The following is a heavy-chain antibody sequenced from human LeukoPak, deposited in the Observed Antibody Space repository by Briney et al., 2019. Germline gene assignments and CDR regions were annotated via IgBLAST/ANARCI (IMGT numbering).Heavy chain of an antibody. D-gene: IGHD3-22*01. CDR2: ISAYNGNT. J-gene: IGHJ4*02. V-gene: IGHV1-18*01. Sequence: ASVKVSCKASGYTFTSYGISWVRQAPGQGLEWMGWISAYNGNTNYAQKLQGRVTMTTDTSTSTAYMELRSLRSDDTAVYYCARGVDPSYYDSSGYYYRRFDYWGQGTLVTVSS. CDR3: ARGVDPSYYDSSGYYYRRFDY. CDR1: GYTFTSYG.